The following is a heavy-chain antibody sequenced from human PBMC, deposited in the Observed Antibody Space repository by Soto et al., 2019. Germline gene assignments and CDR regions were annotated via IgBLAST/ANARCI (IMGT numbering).Heavy chain of an antibody. Sequence: EVQLVESGGGLVQPGGSLRLSCAASGFTFSSYSMNWVRQAPGKGLEWVSYISSSSSTIYYADSVKGRFTISRDNAKNSLYLQMNSLRAEDTAVYYCAREGSSWFNWFDPWSQGTLVTVSS. J-gene: IGHJ5*02. CDR1: GFTFSSYS. CDR3: AREGSSWFNWFDP. D-gene: IGHD6-13*01. CDR2: ISSSSSTI. V-gene: IGHV3-48*01.